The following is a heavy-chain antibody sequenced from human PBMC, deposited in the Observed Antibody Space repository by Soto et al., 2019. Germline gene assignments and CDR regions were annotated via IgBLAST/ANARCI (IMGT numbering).Heavy chain of an antibody. J-gene: IGHJ4*02. CDR1: GGTSNRFA. V-gene: IGHV1-69*01. Sequence: QVQLVQSGTEVKTPGSSVRVSCKASGGTSNRFAFSWVRQAPGQGLEWMGGSIPIFGTANYAPRFQGRATITADESTSIGYMELSGLRSDDTATYYCATGRGSGGFDSWGQGTQVLVSS. CDR2: SIPIFGTA. D-gene: IGHD3-16*01. CDR3: ATGRGSGGFDS.